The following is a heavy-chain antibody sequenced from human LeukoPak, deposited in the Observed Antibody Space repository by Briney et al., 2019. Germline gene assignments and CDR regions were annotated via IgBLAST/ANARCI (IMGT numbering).Heavy chain of an antibody. D-gene: IGHD2-2*01. CDR3: ARDPGYCSSTSCYYYLDY. CDR1: GFTFSSYG. Sequence: GGSLRLSCAASGFTFSSYGMHWVRQAPGKGLEWVAVIWYDGSNKYYADSVKGRFTISRDNSKNTLYLQMNSLRAEDTAVYYCARDPGYCSSTSCYYYLDYWGQGTLVTVSS. V-gene: IGHV3-33*01. J-gene: IGHJ4*02. CDR2: IWYDGSNK.